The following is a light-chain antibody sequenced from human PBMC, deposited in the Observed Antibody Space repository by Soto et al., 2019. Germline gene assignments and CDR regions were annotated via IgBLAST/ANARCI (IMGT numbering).Light chain of an antibody. Sequence: SVRTHPASVXGSPGQAITISCSGTSSDIGTYDHVAWFQQFPGKTPKLVIYSVSDRPSGVSYRFSGSKSGNTASLTISGLQADDEADYYCISYTVSRSYVFGTGTKVTVL. J-gene: IGLJ1*01. CDR3: ISYTVSRSYV. CDR1: SSDIGTYDH. V-gene: IGLV2-14*01. CDR2: SVS.